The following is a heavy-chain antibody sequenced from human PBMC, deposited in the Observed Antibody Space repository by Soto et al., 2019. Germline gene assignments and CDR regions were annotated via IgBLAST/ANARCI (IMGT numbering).Heavy chain of an antibody. D-gene: IGHD1-26*01. CDR1: GYTFTSYA. Sequence: ASVKVSCKASGYTFTSYAMHWVRQAPGQRLEWMGWINAGNGNTKYSQKFQGRVTITRDTSASTAYMELSSLRSEDTAVYYCARRRAIVGDTTGLFDYWGQGTLVTVSS. CDR3: ARRRAIVGDTTGLFDY. CDR2: INAGNGNT. J-gene: IGHJ4*02. V-gene: IGHV1-3*01.